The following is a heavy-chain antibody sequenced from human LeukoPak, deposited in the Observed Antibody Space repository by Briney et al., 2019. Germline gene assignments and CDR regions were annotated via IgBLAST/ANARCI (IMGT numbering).Heavy chain of an antibody. CDR1: RYSFTSYW. CDR2: IYPGDSDT. D-gene: IGHD3-10*02. J-gene: IGHJ1*01. Sequence: GESLKISCKGSRYSFTSYWIGWVRQMPGKGLEWMGIIYPGDSDTRYSPSFQGQVTISADKSISTAYLQWSSLKASDTAMYYCARTVFRVAPAEYFQHWGQGTLVTVSS. CDR3: ARTVFRVAPAEYFQH. V-gene: IGHV5-51*01.